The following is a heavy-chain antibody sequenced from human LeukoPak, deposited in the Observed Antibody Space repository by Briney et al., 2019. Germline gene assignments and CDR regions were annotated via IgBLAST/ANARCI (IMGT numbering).Heavy chain of an antibody. J-gene: IGHJ4*02. D-gene: IGHD1-26*01. V-gene: IGHV4-39*07. CDR3: ARGGSYLGHCDY. CDR1: GGSISSSSYY. CDR2: IYYSGST. Sequence: SETLSLTCTVSGGSISSSSYYWGWIRQPPGKGLEWIGSIYYSGSTNYNPSLKSRVTISVDTSKNQFSLKLSSVTAADTAVYYCARGGSYLGHCDYWGQGTLVTVSS.